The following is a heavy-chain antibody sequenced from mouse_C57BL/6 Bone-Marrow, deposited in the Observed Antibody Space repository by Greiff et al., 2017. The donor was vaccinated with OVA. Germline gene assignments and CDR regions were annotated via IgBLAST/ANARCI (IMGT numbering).Heavy chain of an antibody. J-gene: IGHJ1*03. CDR1: GFTFSSYG. CDR3: ARHPGPNWYFDV. Sequence: EVKLVESGGYLVKPGGSLKLSCAASGFTFSSYGMSWVRQTPDKRLEWVATISSGGSYTYYPDSVKGRFTISRDNAKNTLYLQMSSLKSEDTAMYYCARHPGPNWYFDVWGTGTTVTVSS. CDR2: ISSGGSYT. V-gene: IGHV5-6*01.